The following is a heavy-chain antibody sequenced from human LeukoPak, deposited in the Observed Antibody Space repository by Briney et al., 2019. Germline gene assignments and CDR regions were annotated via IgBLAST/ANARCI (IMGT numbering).Heavy chain of an antibody. V-gene: IGHV4-39*01. J-gene: IGHJ4*02. CDR1: GGSITSNSHS. CDR3: ARQEVTQIVAVLTKGFGHFDS. Sequence: KPSETLSLTCAVSGGSITSNSHSWGWIRQAPGKGLEWIGIIFHFGRTYYSPSLKSRVTISVDTSKNQFSLKLRSVTAADTAVYFCARQEVTQIVAVLTKGFGHFDSWGQGTLVAVSS. D-gene: IGHD3-22*01. CDR2: IFHFGRT.